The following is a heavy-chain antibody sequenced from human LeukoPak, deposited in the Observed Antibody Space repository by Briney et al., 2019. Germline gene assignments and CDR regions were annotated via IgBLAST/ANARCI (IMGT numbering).Heavy chain of an antibody. CDR1: GGSFSGYY. Sequence: SETLSLTCAVHGGSFSGYYWSWIRQPPGKGLEWIGEINHSGSTNYNPSLKSRVIISVDTSKNQFSLKLSSVTAADTAVYYCASGSSSGYDMGYWGQGTLVTVSS. J-gene: IGHJ4*02. V-gene: IGHV4-34*01. CDR2: INHSGST. CDR3: ASGSSSGYDMGY. D-gene: IGHD5-12*01.